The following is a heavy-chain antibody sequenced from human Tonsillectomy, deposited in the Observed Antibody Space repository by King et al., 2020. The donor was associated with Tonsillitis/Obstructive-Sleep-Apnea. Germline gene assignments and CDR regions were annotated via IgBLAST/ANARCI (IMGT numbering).Heavy chain of an antibody. D-gene: IGHD5-12*01. CDR1: GGSFSGYY. Sequence: VQLQQWGAGLLKPSETLSLTCAVYGGSFSGYYWSWIRQPPGKGLEWIGEINHSGSSKYNPSLKSRVTISVNTSNNQFSLKLSSVTAADTAVYYCAREISGYGLDAYDIWGHGTMVTVSS. V-gene: IGHV4-34*01. CDR3: AREISGYGLDAYDI. J-gene: IGHJ3*02. CDR2: INHSGSS.